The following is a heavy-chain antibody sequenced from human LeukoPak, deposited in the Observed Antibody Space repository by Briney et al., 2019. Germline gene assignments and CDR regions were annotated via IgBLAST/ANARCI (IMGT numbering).Heavy chain of an antibody. CDR2: ISGSGGST. Sequence: GGSLRLSCAASGFTFSSYAMSWVRQAPGKGLEWVSAISGSGGSTYYADSVKGRFTISRDNSKNTLYLQMNSLRAEDTAVYCCAKEKGLYDSSGYYLAFDIWGQGTMVTVSS. CDR3: AKEKGLYDSSGYYLAFDI. D-gene: IGHD3-22*01. CDR1: GFTFSSYA. J-gene: IGHJ3*02. V-gene: IGHV3-23*01.